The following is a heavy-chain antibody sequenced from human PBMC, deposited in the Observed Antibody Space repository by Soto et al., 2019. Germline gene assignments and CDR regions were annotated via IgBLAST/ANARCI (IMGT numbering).Heavy chain of an antibody. Sequence: PSQTLSLTCAISGDSVSSYSAAWNWIRQSPSGGLEWLGRTYYRSRFFSDYAESVKSRIIINPGTSKNQFSLQLKSVTPEDTAVYYYVRDRYSSSGWFDPWGQGTPVTVSS. CDR3: VRDRYSSSGWFDP. V-gene: IGHV6-1*01. J-gene: IGHJ5*02. D-gene: IGHD3-10*01. CDR2: TYYRSRFFS. CDR1: GDSVSSYSAA.